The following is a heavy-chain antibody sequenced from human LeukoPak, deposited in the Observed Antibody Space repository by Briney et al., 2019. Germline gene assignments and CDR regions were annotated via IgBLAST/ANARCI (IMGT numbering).Heavy chain of an antibody. CDR2: IHHSGST. CDR3: ATFRWAVGFEY. CDR1: GGSFISGYH. Sequence: KPSETLSLTCAVYGGSFISGYHWTFIRQTPEKGLEWIGEIHHSGSTNYNPNYNPSLKSRVTISLDTSKNQVPLKLNSVTAADTALYYCATFRWAVGFEYWGQGTLVTVSS. J-gene: IGHJ4*02. D-gene: IGHD6-13*01. V-gene: IGHV4-34*01.